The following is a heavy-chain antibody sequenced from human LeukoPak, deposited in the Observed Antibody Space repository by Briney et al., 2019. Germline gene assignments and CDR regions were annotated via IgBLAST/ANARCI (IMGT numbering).Heavy chain of an antibody. CDR2: ISGSGGST. D-gene: IGHD3-22*01. CDR1: GFTFISYA. Sequence: GGSLRLSCAASGFTFISYAMSWVRQAPGKGLEWVSAISGSGGSTYYADSVKGRFTISRDNSKNTLYLQMNSLRAEDTAVYYCAKVSHLYESSGEYWGQGTLVTVSS. CDR3: AKVSHLYESSGEY. V-gene: IGHV3-23*01. J-gene: IGHJ4*02.